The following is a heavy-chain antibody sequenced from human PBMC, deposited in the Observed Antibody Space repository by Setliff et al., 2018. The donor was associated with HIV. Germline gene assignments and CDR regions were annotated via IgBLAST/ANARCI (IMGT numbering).Heavy chain of an antibody. CDR3: ASLTTDRFLEWLFVY. CDR2: IYYSGST. J-gene: IGHJ4*02. D-gene: IGHD3-3*01. V-gene: IGHV4-39*01. Sequence: SETLSLTCTVSGGSISSCSYYWGWIRQPPGKGLEWIGSIYYSGSTYYNPSLKTRVTISVDTSKNQFSLKLSSVTAADTAVYYCASLTTDRFLEWLFVYWGQGTLVTVSS. CDR1: GGSISSCSYY.